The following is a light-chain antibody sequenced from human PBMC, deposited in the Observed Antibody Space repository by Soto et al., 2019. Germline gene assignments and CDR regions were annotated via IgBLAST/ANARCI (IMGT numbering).Light chain of an antibody. CDR3: NQYQSSLT. CDR2: GAS. J-gene: IGKJ4*02. CDR1: QSVSSIS. Sequence: EIVLTQSPGTLSLSPGEGATLSCRASQSVSSISLTWYQQKRGQAPRLLIYGASTRATGIPDRFSGSGSGTDFTLTISRLEPEDFAVYYCNQYQSSLTLGGGTKVEL. V-gene: IGKV3-20*01.